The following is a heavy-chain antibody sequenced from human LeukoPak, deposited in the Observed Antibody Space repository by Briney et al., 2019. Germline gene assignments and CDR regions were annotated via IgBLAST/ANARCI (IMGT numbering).Heavy chain of an antibody. D-gene: IGHD1-26*01. Sequence: ASVKVSCKVSGYTLTELSMHWVRQAPGKGLEWMGGFDPEDGETIYAQKFQGRVTMTEDTSTDTAYMELSSLRSEDTAVYYCATYFGIVGATRNYFDYWGQGTLVTVSS. CDR3: ATYFGIVGATRNYFDY. CDR1: GYTLTELS. J-gene: IGHJ4*02. CDR2: FDPEDGET. V-gene: IGHV1-24*01.